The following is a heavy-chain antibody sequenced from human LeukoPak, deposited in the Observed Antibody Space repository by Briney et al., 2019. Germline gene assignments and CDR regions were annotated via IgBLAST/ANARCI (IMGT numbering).Heavy chain of an antibody. Sequence: ASVKVSCKASGYTFTSYYMHWVRQAPGQGLEWMGIINPSGGSTSYAQKFQGRVTMTRDMSASTAYMELSSLRSEDMAVYYCAREAFYYDSSTGAFDIWGQGTMVTVSS. D-gene: IGHD3-22*01. CDR1: GYTFTSYY. J-gene: IGHJ3*02. V-gene: IGHV1-46*01. CDR2: INPSGGST. CDR3: AREAFYYDSSTGAFDI.